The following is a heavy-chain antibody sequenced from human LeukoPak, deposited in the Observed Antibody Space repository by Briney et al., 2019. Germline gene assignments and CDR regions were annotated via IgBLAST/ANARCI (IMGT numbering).Heavy chain of an antibody. V-gene: IGHV3-21*01. D-gene: IGHD1-7*01. J-gene: IGHJ4*02. Sequence: MPGGSLRLSCAASGFTFSSYSMNWVRQAPGKGLEWVSSISSSSSYIYYADSVKGRFTISRDNAKNSMYLQMNSLRAEDTAVYYCARWDIRGTAHQLDYWGQGTLVTVSS. CDR2: ISSSSSYI. CDR3: ARWDIRGTAHQLDY. CDR1: GFTFSSYS.